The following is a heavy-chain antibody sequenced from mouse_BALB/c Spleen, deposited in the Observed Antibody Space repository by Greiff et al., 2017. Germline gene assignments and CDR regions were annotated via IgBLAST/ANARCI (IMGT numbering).Heavy chain of an antibody. J-gene: IGHJ2*01. Sequence: DVMLVESGGGLVKPGGSLKLSCAASGFTFSDYYMYWVRQTPEKRLEWVATISDGGSYTYYPDSVKGRFTISRDNAKNNLYLQMSSLKSEDTAMYYCARGGTTVPNYFDYWGQGTTLTVSS. CDR1: GFTFSDYY. D-gene: IGHD1-1*01. CDR2: ISDGGSYT. CDR3: ARGGTTVPNYFDY. V-gene: IGHV5-4*02.